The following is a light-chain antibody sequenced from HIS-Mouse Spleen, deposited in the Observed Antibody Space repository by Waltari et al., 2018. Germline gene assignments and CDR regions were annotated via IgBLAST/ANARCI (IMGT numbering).Light chain of an antibody. CDR3: CSYAGSSTVV. V-gene: IGLV2-23*01. CDR2: EGS. CDR1: SSDVGSYNL. Sequence: QSALTQPASVSGSPGQSITISCTGTSSDVGSYNLVSWYQQHPGKAPKLMSYEGSKRPSGVSNRFSGSKSGNTASLTFSGLQAEDEADYYCCSYAGSSTVVFGGGTKLTVL. J-gene: IGLJ2*01.